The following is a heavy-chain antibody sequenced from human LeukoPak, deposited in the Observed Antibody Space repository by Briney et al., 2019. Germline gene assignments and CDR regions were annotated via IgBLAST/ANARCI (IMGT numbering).Heavy chain of an antibody. CDR2: ISLDGNNE. J-gene: IGHJ4*01. D-gene: IGHD1-1*01. CDR3: VRDLSGHWTYDY. Sequence: PGGSLRLSCAASGFTFRNYYMHWVRQAPGKGLEWVAVISLDGNNEYYADSVKGRFSLSRDNSMNTLYLQLNSLRTEDTAMYYCVRDLSGHWTYDYWGQGTLVTVSS. V-gene: IGHV3-30-3*01. CDR1: GFTFRNYY.